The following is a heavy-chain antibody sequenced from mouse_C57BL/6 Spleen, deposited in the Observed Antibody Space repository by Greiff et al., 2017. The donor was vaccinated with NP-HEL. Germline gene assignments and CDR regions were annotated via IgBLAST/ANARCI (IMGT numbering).Heavy chain of an antibody. D-gene: IGHD2-2*01. Sequence: QVQLQQPGAELVRPGTSVKLSCKASGYTFTSYWMHWVKQRPGQGLEWIGVIDPSDSYTNYNQKFKGKATLTVDTSSSPAYMQLSSLTSEDSAVYYCASGYGRGYFDVWGTGTTVTVAS. CDR1: GYTFTSYW. CDR2: IDPSDSYT. J-gene: IGHJ1*03. V-gene: IGHV1-59*01. CDR3: ASGYGRGYFDV.